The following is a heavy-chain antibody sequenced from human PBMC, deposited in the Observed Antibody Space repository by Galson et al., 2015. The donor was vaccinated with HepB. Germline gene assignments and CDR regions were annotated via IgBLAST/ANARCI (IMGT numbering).Heavy chain of an antibody. V-gene: IGHV3-7*01. Sequence: SLRLSCAASGVSFMSHSMNWVRHSPGKGLEWLADISPGGAEYYGDSAGGPFTIVRDKAKKAMFLHMSSLRVEDTAVYYGARNPASYDYYNMDVWGQGTTVTVSS. CDR3: ARNPASYDYYNMDV. CDR2: ISPGGAE. CDR1: GVSFMSHS. D-gene: IGHD2-21*01. J-gene: IGHJ6*02.